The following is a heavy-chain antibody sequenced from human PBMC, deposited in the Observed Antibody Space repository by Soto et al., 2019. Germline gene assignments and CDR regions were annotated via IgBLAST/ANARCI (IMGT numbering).Heavy chain of an antibody. Sequence: SETLSLTCTVSGGSIRSGGYYWSWVRQNPRRGLEWIGNIYYSGNTYYNPSLKSRLTISVDTSKNQFSLNLSSVTAADTAVYYCARDRTMATAGTARHYFGLDVWGQGTTVTVSS. J-gene: IGHJ6*02. V-gene: IGHV4-31*03. CDR1: GGSIRSGGYY. D-gene: IGHD5-18*01. CDR3: ARDRTMATAGTARHYFGLDV. CDR2: IYYSGNT.